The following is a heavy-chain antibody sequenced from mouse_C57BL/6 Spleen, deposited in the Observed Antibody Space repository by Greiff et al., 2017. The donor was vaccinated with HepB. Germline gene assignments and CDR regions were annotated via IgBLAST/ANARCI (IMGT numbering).Heavy chain of an antibody. D-gene: IGHD2-3*01. CDR1: GYTFTGYW. CDR3: ASYDGYYAMDY. Sequence: QVQLQQSGAELMKPGASVKLSCKATGYTFTGYWIAWVKQRPGHGLEWIGEILPGSGSTNYNEKFKGKATFTADTSSNTADLQLSSLTTEDSAIYYCASYDGYYAMDYWGQGTSVTVSS. J-gene: IGHJ4*01. CDR2: ILPGSGST. V-gene: IGHV1-9*01.